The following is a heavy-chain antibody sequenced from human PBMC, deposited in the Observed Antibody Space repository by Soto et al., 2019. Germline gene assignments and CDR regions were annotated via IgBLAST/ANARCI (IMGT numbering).Heavy chain of an antibody. CDR2: ISAGGDGA. CDR3: SRYLWCYLH. CDR1: GFTFSSHA. V-gene: IGHV3-23*01. Sequence: EVQLLESGGGLVQPGGALRLSCAASGFTFSSHAMSWVRQAPGKGLEWVSSISAGGDGAYYADSVKGRFTISRAKSNNTLALQTNTLSHEDTAVYYCSRYLWCYLHWGQGTLVNVSA. D-gene: IGHD2-8*02. J-gene: IGHJ4*02.